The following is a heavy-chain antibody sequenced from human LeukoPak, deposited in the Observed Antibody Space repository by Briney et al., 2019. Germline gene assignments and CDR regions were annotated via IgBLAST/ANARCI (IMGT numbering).Heavy chain of an antibody. CDR1: GGSISSHY. D-gene: IGHD3-22*01. CDR3: VRLQFYYDSSGYYGYYYMDV. J-gene: IGHJ6*03. V-gene: IGHV4-4*07. CDR2: IYTSGNT. Sequence: PSETLSLTCSVSGGSISSHYWSWIRQPAGKGLEWIGRIYTSGNTNYNPSLKSRVTISVDNSKNELSLKLTSVTAADTAVYYCVRLQFYYDSSGYYGYYYMDVWGKGTTVTVSS.